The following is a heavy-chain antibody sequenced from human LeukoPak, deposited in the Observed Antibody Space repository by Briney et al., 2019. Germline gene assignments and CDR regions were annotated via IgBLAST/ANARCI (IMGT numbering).Heavy chain of an antibody. D-gene: IGHD3-10*01. CDR3: AKRVYGSGSYSFDY. CDR2: ISGSGGST. Sequence: PGGSLRLSCAASGFTFSSYGMSWVRQASGKGLEWVSAISGSGGSTYYADSVKGRFTISRDNSKNTLYLQMNSLRAEDTAVYYCAKRVYGSGSYSFDYWGQGTLVTVSS. CDR1: GFTFSSYG. J-gene: IGHJ4*02. V-gene: IGHV3-23*01.